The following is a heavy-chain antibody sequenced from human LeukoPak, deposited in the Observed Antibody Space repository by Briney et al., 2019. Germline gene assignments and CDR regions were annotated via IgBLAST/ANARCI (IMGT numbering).Heavy chain of an antibody. V-gene: IGHV1-69*01. Sequence: ASVKVSCKASGGTFSSYAISWVRQAPGQGLEWMGGIIPIFGTANYAQKFQGRVTITADESTSTAYMELSSLRSEDTAVYYCARGILLPHRIVATAYFDYWGQGTLVTVSS. CDR1: GGTFSSYA. CDR2: IIPIFGTA. D-gene: IGHD5-12*01. J-gene: IGHJ4*02. CDR3: ARGILLPHRIVATAYFDY.